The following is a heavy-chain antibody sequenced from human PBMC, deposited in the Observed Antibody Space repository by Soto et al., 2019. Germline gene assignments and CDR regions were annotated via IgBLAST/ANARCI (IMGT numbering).Heavy chain of an antibody. J-gene: IGHJ4*02. CDR3: ARVSTDYFDSTGYNGYFDY. D-gene: IGHD3-22*01. Sequence: LXLTCAVSGGSSSSDDYSWTWIRQPPGKALEWLGYISDSGDTYYNPSLKSRATISADRPKNQFSLNLSSVTAADTAVYYCARVSTDYFDSTGYNGYFDYWGQGTPVTVSS. V-gene: IGHV4-30-2*01. CDR2: ISDSGDT. CDR1: GGSSSSDDYS.